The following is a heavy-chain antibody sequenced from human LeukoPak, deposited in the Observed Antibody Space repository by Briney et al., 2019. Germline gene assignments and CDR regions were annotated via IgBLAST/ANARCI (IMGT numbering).Heavy chain of an antibody. CDR2: ISAYNGNT. J-gene: IGHJ4*02. D-gene: IGHD3-10*01. CDR1: GYTFTSYG. CDR3: ARVETYGSGSYGYYFDY. V-gene: IGHV1-18*01. Sequence: GASVKVSCKASGYTFTSYGISWVRQAPGQGLEWMGWISAYNGNTNYAQKLQGRVTMTRDTSTSTVYMELSSLRSEDTAVYYCARVETYGSGSYGYYFDYWGQGTLVTVSS.